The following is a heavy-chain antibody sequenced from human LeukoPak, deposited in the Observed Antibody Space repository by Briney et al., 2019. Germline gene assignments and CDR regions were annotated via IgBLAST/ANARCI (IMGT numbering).Heavy chain of an antibody. J-gene: IGHJ4*02. D-gene: IGHD1-26*01. CDR3: AREAIVGATPWTWAYFDY. CDR1: GFTFSSYA. CDR2: ISGSGGST. Sequence: PGGSLRLSCAASGFTFSSYAMSWVRQAPGEGLEWVSAISGSGGSTYYADSVKGRFTISRDNSKNTLYLQMNSLRAEDTAVYYCAREAIVGATPWTWAYFDYWGQGTLVTVSS. V-gene: IGHV3-23*01.